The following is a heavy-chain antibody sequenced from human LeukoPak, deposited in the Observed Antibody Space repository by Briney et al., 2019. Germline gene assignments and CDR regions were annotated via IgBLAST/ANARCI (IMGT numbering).Heavy chain of an antibody. CDR3: ARDHGGNSGRDY. D-gene: IGHD4-23*01. V-gene: IGHV4-34*01. Sequence: PSETLSLTCAVYGGSFSGYYWSWIRQPPGKGLEWIGEINHSGSTNYNPSLKSRVTISVDTSKNQFSLKLSSVTAADTAVYYCARDHGGNSGRDYWAREPWSPSPQ. CDR2: INHSGST. J-gene: IGHJ4*02. CDR1: GGSFSGYY.